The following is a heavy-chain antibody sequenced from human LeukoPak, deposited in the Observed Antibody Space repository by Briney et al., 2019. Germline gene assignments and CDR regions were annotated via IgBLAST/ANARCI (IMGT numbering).Heavy chain of an antibody. CDR3: VRLVGDQVDY. CDR2: IYYTGST. J-gene: IGHJ4*02. CDR1: GGSISGYY. V-gene: IGHV4-59*01. Sequence: SETLSLTCTVSGGSISGYYWSWIRQPPGKGLEWIGYIYYTGSTNYNPSLKSRVTISVDTSKNQFSLKLSSVTAADTAVYYCVRLVGDQVDYWGQGTLVAVSS. D-gene: IGHD2-15*01.